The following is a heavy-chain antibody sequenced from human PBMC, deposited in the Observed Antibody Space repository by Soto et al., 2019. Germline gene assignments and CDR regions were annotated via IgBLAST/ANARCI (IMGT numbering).Heavy chain of an antibody. V-gene: IGHV4-34*01. J-gene: IGHJ6*02. D-gene: IGHD3-10*01. CDR1: GGSFSGYY. Sequence: PSETLSLTCAVYGGSFSGYYWSWIRQPPGKGLEWIGEINHSGSTNYNPSLKSRVTISVDTSKNQFSLKLSSVTAADTAVYYCARARRMVRGVISYYYYYGMDVWGQGTTVTVSS. CDR2: INHSGST. CDR3: ARARRMVRGVISYYYYYGMDV.